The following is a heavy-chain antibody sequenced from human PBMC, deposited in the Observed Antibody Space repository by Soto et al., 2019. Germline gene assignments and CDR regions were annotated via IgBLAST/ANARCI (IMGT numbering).Heavy chain of an antibody. D-gene: IGHD7-27*01. V-gene: IGHV3-23*01. J-gene: IGHJ4*02. Sequence: PGGSLRLSCAASGFPFSIFAMSWVRQSPGKGLEWVSTISGSGGSTYYADAVKGRFTISRDNSMDTLFLQMKSLRVEDTAIYYCAKEVSLGSTVDLGYWGQGXLVTVHS. CDR3: AKEVSLGSTVDLGY. CDR1: GFPFSIFA. CDR2: ISGSGGST.